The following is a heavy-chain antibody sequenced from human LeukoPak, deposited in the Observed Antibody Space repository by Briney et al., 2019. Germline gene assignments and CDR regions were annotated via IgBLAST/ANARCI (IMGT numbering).Heavy chain of an antibody. CDR3: ARDTPYGGYYFDY. D-gene: IGHD4-17*01. CDR2: IYHSGST. CDR1: GGSISSGGYS. J-gene: IGHJ4*02. Sequence: SQTLSLTCAVSGGSISSGGYSWSWIRQPPGKGLEWIGYIYHSGSTYYNPSLKSRVTISVDRSKNQFSLKLSSVTAADTAVYYCARDTPYGGYYFDYWGQGTLVTVSS. V-gene: IGHV4-30-2*01.